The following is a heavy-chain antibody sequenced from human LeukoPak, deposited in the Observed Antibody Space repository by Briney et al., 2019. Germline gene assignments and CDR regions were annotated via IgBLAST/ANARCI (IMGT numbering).Heavy chain of an antibody. CDR2: IDPSDSYT. Sequence: GESLRISCKGSGYSFTSHWISWVRQMLGKGLEWMGRIDPSDSYTNYSPSFQGHVTISADKSISTAYLQWSSLKASDTAMYYCATYYYDSSGYYYRDYWGQGTLVTVSS. J-gene: IGHJ4*02. V-gene: IGHV5-10-1*01. D-gene: IGHD3-22*01. CDR3: ATYYYDSSGYYYRDY. CDR1: GYSFTSHW.